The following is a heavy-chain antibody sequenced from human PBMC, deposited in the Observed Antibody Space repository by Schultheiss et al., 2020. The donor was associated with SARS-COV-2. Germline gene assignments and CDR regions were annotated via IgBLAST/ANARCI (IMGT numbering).Heavy chain of an antibody. CDR3: ASEYCGGDCYPRGYYYYGMDV. V-gene: IGHV3-21*04. J-gene: IGHJ6*02. Sequence: GESLKISCAASGFTFDDYAMHWVRQAPGKGLEWVSSISSSSSYIYYADSVKGRFTISRDNSKNTLYLQMNSLRAEDTAVYYCASEYCGGDCYPRGYYYYGMDVWGQGTTVTVSS. CDR2: ISSSSSYI. CDR1: GFTFDDYA. D-gene: IGHD2-21*02.